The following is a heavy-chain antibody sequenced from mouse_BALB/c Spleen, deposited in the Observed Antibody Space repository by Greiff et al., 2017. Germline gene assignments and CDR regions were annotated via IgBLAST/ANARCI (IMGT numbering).Heavy chain of an antibody. CDR2: INPSTGYT. J-gene: IGHJ2*01. CDR1: GYTFTSYW. CDR3: ARSYYGNYY. Sequence: VQLQQSGAELAKPGASVKMSCKASGYTFTSYWMHWVKQRPGQGLEWIGYINPSTGYTEYNQKFKDKATLTADKSSSTAYMQLSSLTSEDSAVYYCARSYYGNYYWGQGTTLTVSS. D-gene: IGHD2-1*01. V-gene: IGHV1-7*01.